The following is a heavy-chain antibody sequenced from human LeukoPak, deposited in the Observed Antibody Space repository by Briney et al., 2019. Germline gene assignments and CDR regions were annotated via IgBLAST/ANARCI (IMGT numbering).Heavy chain of an antibody. Sequence: PGGSLRLSCAASGFTFSSYAMSWVRQAPGKGLEWVSAISGSGGSTYYADSVKGRFTTSRDNSKNTLYLQMNSLRAEDTAVYYCAKDLVDIVVVVAATGAEYFQHWGQGTLVTVSS. J-gene: IGHJ1*01. CDR2: ISGSGGST. CDR3: AKDLVDIVVVVAATGAEYFQH. CDR1: GFTFSSYA. V-gene: IGHV3-23*01. D-gene: IGHD2-15*01.